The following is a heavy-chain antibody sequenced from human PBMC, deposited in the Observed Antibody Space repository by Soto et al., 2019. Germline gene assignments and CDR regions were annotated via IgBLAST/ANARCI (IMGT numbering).Heavy chain of an antibody. D-gene: IGHD3-10*01. V-gene: IGHV4-34*01. CDR3: ARDSSGRVTMVRGVRWFDP. J-gene: IGHJ5*02. CDR2: INHSGST. CDR1: GGSFSGYY. Sequence: PSETLSLTCAVYGGSFSGYYWSWIRQPPGKGLEWSGEINHSGSTNYNPSLKSRVTISVDTSKNQFSLKLSSVTAEDTAVYYWARDSSGRVTMVRGVRWFDPWRQGTVVTV.